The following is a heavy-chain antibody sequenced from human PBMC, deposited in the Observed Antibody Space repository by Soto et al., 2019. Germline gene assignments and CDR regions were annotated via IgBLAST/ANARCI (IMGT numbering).Heavy chain of an antibody. V-gene: IGHV3-23*01. D-gene: IGHD2-15*01. CDR1: GFTFSSYA. CDR2: ISGSGGST. CDR3: AKDRDGCSGGSCYSGVMGYFDY. Sequence: EVQLLESGGGLVQPGGSLRLSCAASGFTFSSYAMSWVRQAPGKGLEWVSAISGSGGSTYYADSVKGRFTISRDNSKNTLYLQMNSLRAEDTAVYYCAKDRDGCSGGSCYSGVMGYFDYWGQGTLVTVSS. J-gene: IGHJ4*02.